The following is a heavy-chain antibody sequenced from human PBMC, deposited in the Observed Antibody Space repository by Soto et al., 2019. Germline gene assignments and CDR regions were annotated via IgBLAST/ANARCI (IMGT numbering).Heavy chain of an antibody. CDR3: ARGKNWFDP. Sequence: TLSLTCTVSGGSIIGGYHWSWIRQHPGKGLEWIGYIYYSGSTYYNPSLKSRVTISVDTSKNQFSLKLSSVTAADTAVYYCARGKNWFDPWGQGTLVTVSS. J-gene: IGHJ5*02. V-gene: IGHV4-31*03. CDR2: IYYSGST. CDR1: GGSIIGGYH.